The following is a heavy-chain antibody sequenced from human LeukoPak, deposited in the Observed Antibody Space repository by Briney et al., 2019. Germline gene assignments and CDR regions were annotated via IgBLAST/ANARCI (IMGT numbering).Heavy chain of an antibody. CDR2: INAGNGNT. V-gene: IGHV1-3*03. CDR1: GYAFTSYA. CDR3: ARSYPLYCSSTSCQGAGYFDY. J-gene: IGHJ4*02. Sequence: GASVKVSCKASGYAFTSYAMHWVRQAPGQRLEWMGWINAGNGNTKYSQEFQGRVTITRDTSASTAYMELSSLRSEDMAVYYCARSYPLYCSSTSCQGAGYFDYWGQGTLVTVSS. D-gene: IGHD2-2*01.